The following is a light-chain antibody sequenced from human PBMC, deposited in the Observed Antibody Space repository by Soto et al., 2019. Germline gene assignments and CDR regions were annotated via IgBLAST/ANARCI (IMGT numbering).Light chain of an antibody. J-gene: IGKJ1*01. CDR1: QSVLYSSNNKNY. V-gene: IGKV4-1*01. Sequence: DIVMTQSPDSLAVSLGARATINCKSSQSVLYSSNNKNYLAWYQQKPGQPPKLLIYWASTRESGVPDRFSGSGSGTDFTLTISSLQAEDVAVYYCQHYYSIPWTFGQGTKVEIK. CDR2: WAS. CDR3: QHYYSIPWT.